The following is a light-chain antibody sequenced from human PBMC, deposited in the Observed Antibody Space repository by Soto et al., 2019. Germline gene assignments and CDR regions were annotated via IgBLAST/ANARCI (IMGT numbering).Light chain of an antibody. CDR1: QGISSW. J-gene: IGKJ4*01. CDR2: TGS. Sequence: DLQMTQSPSSVSASVGDRVSITCRASQGISSWLAGYQQKPGGAPKLLIYTGSSLQSGGPSRFSGTGSGTDFTLTISSLQPEDVATYYCQQANSFPLTFGGGTKVEIK. CDR3: QQANSFPLT. V-gene: IGKV1-12*01.